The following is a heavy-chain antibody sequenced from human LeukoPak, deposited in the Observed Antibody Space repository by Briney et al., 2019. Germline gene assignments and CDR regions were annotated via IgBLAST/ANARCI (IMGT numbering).Heavy chain of an antibody. V-gene: IGHV4-59*01. CDR2: IYYSGST. CDR3: AREPCGGDRYSGYFDY. D-gene: IGHD2-21*02. J-gene: IGHJ4*02. Sequence: VKPSETLSLTCTVSGGSISSYYWSWIRQPPGKGLEWIGYIYYSGSTNYNPSLKSRVTISVDTSKNQFSLKLSSVTAADTAVYYCAREPCGGDRYSGYFDYWGQGTLVTVSS. CDR1: GGSISSYY.